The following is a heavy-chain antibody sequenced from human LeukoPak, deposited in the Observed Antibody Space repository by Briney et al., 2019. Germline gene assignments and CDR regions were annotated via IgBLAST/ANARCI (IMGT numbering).Heavy chain of an antibody. J-gene: IGHJ6*02. V-gene: IGHV4-34*01. CDR1: GGSFSGYY. CDR2: INHSGST. Sequence: KPSATLSLTCAVYGGSFSGYYWSWIRQPPGKGLEWIGEINHSGSTNYNPSLKSRVTISVDTSKNQFSLKLSSVTAADTAVYYYARGMAVYYYYGMDVWGQGTTVTVSS. CDR3: ARGMAVYYYYGMDV. D-gene: IGHD5-24*01.